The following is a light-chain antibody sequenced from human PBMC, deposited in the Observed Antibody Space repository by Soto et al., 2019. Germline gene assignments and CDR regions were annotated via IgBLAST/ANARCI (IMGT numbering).Light chain of an antibody. CDR2: EGS. J-gene: IGLJ1*01. V-gene: IGLV2-23*01. Sequence: QSVLTQPASVSGSPGQSITISCTGTSSDVGAYNLVSWYQVHPGKAPQLLIYEGSKRPSEISDRFSGSRSGNTASLTISGLQSEDEADYYCFLYAGSTTYVGGSGTKVTVL. CDR3: FLYAGSTTYV. CDR1: SSDVGAYNL.